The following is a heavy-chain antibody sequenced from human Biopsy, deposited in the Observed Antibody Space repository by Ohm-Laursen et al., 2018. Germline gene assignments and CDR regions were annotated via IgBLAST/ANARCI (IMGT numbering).Heavy chain of an antibody. CDR1: GGSISSDW. CDR2: VYYSGTT. D-gene: IGHD2/OR15-2a*01. V-gene: IGHV4-59*07. CDR3: TRATNSTGWPYYYFYGMDI. Sequence: SDTLSLTCPVSGGSISSDWWSWIRQTPGKGLEWIGYVYYSGTTTYNPSLRSRVTISVDTSMNQISLRLQSVTAADTAIYYCTRATNSTGWPYYYFYGMDIWGQGTTVTVSS. J-gene: IGHJ6*02.